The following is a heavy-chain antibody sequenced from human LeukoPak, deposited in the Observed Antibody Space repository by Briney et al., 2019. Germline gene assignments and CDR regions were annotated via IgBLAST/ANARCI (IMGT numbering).Heavy chain of an antibody. D-gene: IGHD1-26*01. J-gene: IGHJ4*02. CDR1: GDSISSSNCY. CDR3: VRVKSGSISDS. V-gene: IGHV4-39*07. CDR2: ISYSGST. Sequence: SETLSLTCTVSGDSISSSNCYWGWIRQPPGKGLEWIASISYSGSTYYNPSVKSRVTISRDTSKNQFSLSLNSVTAADTAVYYCVRVKSGSISDSWGQGTLVTVSS.